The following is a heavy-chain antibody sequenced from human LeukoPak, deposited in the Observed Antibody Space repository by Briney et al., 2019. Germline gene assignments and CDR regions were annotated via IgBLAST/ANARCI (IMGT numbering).Heavy chain of an antibody. Sequence: GGSLRLSCAASGFTFSSYGMHWVRQAPGKGLEWVAFIRYDGSNKYYADSVKGRFTISRDNSKNTLYLQMNSLRAEDTAVYYCAKGVDIVATTSMDVWGKGTTVTVSS. D-gene: IGHD5-12*01. CDR1: GFTFSSYG. V-gene: IGHV3-30*02. J-gene: IGHJ6*03. CDR2: IRYDGSNK. CDR3: AKGVDIVATTSMDV.